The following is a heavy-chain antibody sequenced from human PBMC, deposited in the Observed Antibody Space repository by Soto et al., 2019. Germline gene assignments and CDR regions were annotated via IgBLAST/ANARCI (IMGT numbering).Heavy chain of an antibody. CDR1: GFTVSNNY. V-gene: IGHV3-66*01. J-gene: IGHJ4*02. CDR3: ARDGTYNWV. CDR2: IYSGGAT. Sequence: EVQLVESGGGLVQPGGSLRLSCAAPGFTVSNNYMRWVRQAPGEGLEWVSLIYSGGATYYADSVNGRFTISRDNSKNTLYLQMNTLSAEDTAVYYCARDGTYNWVGGQGILVTVSS. D-gene: IGHD1-1*01.